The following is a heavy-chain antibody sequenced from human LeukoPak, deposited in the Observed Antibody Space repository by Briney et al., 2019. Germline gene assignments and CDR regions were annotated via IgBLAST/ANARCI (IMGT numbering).Heavy chain of an antibody. CDR3: AMARLGMDPCDM. V-gene: IGHV1-46*01. D-gene: IGHD3-16*01. CDR1: GYTFTSYY. Sequence: ASVKVSCKASGYTFTSYYMHWVRQAPGQGLEWMGIINPSGGSTSYAQKFQGRVTMTRDTPTSTVYMELSSLRSGDAAVYYCAMARLGMDPCDMWGRGTIVSVS. J-gene: IGHJ3*02. CDR2: INPSGGST.